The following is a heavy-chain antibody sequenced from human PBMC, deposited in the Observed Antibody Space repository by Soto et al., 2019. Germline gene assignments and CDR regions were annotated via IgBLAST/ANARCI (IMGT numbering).Heavy chain of an antibody. CDR3: AKRRGRGYYYDSSGYYGFDY. CDR2: ISGSGGST. CDR1: GFTFSSYA. Sequence: GGSLRLSCAASGFTFSSYAMSWVRQAPGKGLEWVSAISGSGGSTYYADSVKGRFTISRDNSKNTLYLQMNSLRAEDTAVYYCAKRRGRGYYYDSSGYYGFDYRGQGTLVTVSS. V-gene: IGHV3-23*01. J-gene: IGHJ4*02. D-gene: IGHD3-22*01.